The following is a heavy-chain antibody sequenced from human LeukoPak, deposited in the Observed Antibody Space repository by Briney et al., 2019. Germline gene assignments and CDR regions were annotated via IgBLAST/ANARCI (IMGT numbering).Heavy chain of an antibody. CDR2: TYYRSKWYN. J-gene: IGHJ6*02. V-gene: IGHV6-1*01. Sequence: SQTLSLTCAISGDSVSSNSAAWNWIRQSPSRGLEWLGRTYYRSKWYNDYAVSVKSRITINPDTSKNQFSLQLNSVTPEDTAVYYCARIEYSALLYCYGMDVWGQGTTVTVSS. CDR3: ARIEYSALLYCYGMDV. CDR1: GDSVSSNSAA. D-gene: IGHD2-15*01.